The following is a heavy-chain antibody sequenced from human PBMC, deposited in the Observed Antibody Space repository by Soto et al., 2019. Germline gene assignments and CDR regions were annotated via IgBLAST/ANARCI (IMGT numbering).Heavy chain of an antibody. Sequence: ASVKVSCKASGYTFTSYYMHWVRQAPGQGLEWMGIINPIGGSSNYAQKFQGRVTMARDTSTSTVYMELSSLRSEDTAVYHCARGRYSGSGSYSYYFAYWGQGTLDTGSS. V-gene: IGHV1-46*03. CDR2: INPIGGSS. CDR3: ARGRYSGSGSYSYYFAY. D-gene: IGHD3-10*01. J-gene: IGHJ4*02. CDR1: GYTFTSYY.